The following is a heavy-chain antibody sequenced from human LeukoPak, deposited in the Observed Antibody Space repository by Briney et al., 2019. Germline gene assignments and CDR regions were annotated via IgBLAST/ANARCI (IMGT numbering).Heavy chain of an antibody. CDR1: GFIFITYA. J-gene: IGHJ4*02. D-gene: IGHD2-15*01. CDR3: AKATLGHCSGGFYNPFDY. Sequence: GGSLRLSCAASGFIFITYAMRGVRQTPGKGLEWVSAISGSNPGTYHADSVKGRFTISRDNSKNTLHLQMNSLRAEDTAVYYCAKATLGHCSGGFYNPFDYWGQGTLVTVSS. V-gene: IGHV3-23*01. CDR2: ISGSNPGT.